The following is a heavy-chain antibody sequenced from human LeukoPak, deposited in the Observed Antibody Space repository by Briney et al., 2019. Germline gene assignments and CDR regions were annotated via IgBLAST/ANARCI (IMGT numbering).Heavy chain of an antibody. J-gene: IGHJ4*02. CDR3: ARDHGDYGWYYFDY. Sequence: SSETLSLTCTVSGGSISSYYWSWIRQPPGKGLEWIGYIYYSGSTNYNPSLKSRVTISVDTSKNQFSLKLSSVTAADTAVYYCARDHGDYGWYYFDYWGQGTLVTVSS. V-gene: IGHV4-59*01. CDR1: GGSISSYY. CDR2: IYYSGST. D-gene: IGHD4-17*01.